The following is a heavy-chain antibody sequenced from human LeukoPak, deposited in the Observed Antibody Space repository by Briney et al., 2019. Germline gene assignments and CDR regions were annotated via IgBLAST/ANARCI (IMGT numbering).Heavy chain of an antibody. D-gene: IGHD3-10*01. V-gene: IGHV3-7*01. CDR3: ARTLGVRGVIGFFDY. CDR2: IKQDGSEK. CDR1: GFTFSSYW. J-gene: IGHJ4*02. Sequence: GGSLRLSCAASGFTFSSYWMSWVRQAPGKGLEWVANIKQDGSEKYYVDSVKGRFTISRDYAKSSLYLQMNSLRAEDTAVYYCARTLGVRGVIGFFDYWGQGTLVTVSS.